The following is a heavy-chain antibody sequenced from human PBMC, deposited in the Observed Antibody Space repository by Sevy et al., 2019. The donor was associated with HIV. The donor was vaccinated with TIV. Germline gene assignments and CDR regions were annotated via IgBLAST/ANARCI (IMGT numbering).Heavy chain of an antibody. V-gene: IGHV1-2*06. J-gene: IGHJ6*02. CDR3: ARGTSSSRPGFYQYYYGMDV. CDR2: INSKSGDT. CDR1: GYTFTGYY. Sequence: ASVKVSCKASGYTFTGYYMHWVRQAPGQGLEWMGRINSKSGDTKYAQKFQGGVTMTRDTSISTAYMELSSLKSDDTAVYYCARGTSSSRPGFYQYYYGMDVWGQGTTVTVSS. D-gene: IGHD6-13*01.